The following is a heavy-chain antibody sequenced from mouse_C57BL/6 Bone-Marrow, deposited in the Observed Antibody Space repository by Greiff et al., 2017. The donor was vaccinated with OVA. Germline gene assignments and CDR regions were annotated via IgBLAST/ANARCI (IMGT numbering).Heavy chain of an antibody. CDR1: GFSLTSYG. Sequence: VKLMESGPGLVQPSQNLSITCTVSGFSLTSYGVHWVRQSPGKGLEWLGVIWRGGSTDYNAAFMSRLSITKDNSKSQVFFKMNSLQADDTAIYYCAKPLHYYGSSYVAMDYWGQGTSVTVSS. D-gene: IGHD1-1*01. CDR3: AKPLHYYGSSYVAMDY. V-gene: IGHV2-5*01. CDR2: IWRGGST. J-gene: IGHJ4*01.